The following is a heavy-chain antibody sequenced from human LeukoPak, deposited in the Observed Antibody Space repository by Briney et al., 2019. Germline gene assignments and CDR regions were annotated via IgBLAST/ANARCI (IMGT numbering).Heavy chain of an antibody. D-gene: IGHD3-10*01. Sequence: SETLSLTCTVSSASIPSSPYFWGWIRQPPGKGLEWIGYIYYSGSTNYNPSLKSRVIISVDTSKNQFSLKLSSVTAADTAVYYCARVEEGYGSGRRENYYYYMDVWGKGTTVTISS. CDR2: IYYSGST. J-gene: IGHJ6*03. V-gene: IGHV4-61*05. CDR3: ARVEEGYGSGRRENYYYYMDV. CDR1: SASIPSSPYF.